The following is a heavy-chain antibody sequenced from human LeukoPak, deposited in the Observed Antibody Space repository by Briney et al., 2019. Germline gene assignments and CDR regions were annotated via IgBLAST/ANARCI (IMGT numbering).Heavy chain of an antibody. CDR2: INQGGSEK. CDR1: GFTLSNYW. V-gene: IGHV3-7*03. CDR3: AKGSSSWFANFFDY. D-gene: IGHD6-13*01. J-gene: IGHJ4*02. Sequence: PGGSLRLSCAVSGFTLSNYWMTWVRQAPGKGLEWVANINQGGSEKNYIDSVKGRFTISRDNSKNSLYLQMSSLRTEDTALYYCAKGSSSWFANFFDYWGQGTLVTVSS.